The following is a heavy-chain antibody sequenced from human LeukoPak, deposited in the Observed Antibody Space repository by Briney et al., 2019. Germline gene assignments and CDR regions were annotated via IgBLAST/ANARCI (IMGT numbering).Heavy chain of an antibody. CDR3: ARDRLPSNYRGLDV. J-gene: IGHJ6*02. Sequence: HPGGSLRLSCAASGFTFSSYWMSWVRQAPGKGLEWVANIKQDGSDKYYVDSMKGRFTISRDNAKNSLYLQMNSLRAEDTAVYYCARDRLPSNYRGLDVWGQGTTVTVSS. CDR2: IKQDGSDK. D-gene: IGHD2-15*01. V-gene: IGHV3-7*01. CDR1: GFTFSSYW.